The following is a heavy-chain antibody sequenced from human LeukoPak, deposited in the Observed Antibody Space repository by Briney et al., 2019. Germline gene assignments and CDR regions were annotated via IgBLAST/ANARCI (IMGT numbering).Heavy chain of an antibody. CDR2: ISGSGGST. J-gene: IGHJ4*02. V-gene: IGHV3-23*01. CDR1: GFTFSSYA. Sequence: PGGPLRLSCAASGFTFSSYAMSWVRQAPGKGLEWVSAISGSGGSTYYADSVKGRLTISRDNSKNTLYLQMNSLRAEDTAVYYCAKGLDGSYYTFFDYWGQGTLVTVSS. CDR3: AKGLDGSYYTFFDY. D-gene: IGHD1-26*01.